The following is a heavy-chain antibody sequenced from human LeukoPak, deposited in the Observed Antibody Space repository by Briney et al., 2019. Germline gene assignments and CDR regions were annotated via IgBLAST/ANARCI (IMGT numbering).Heavy chain of an antibody. CDR1: VYIFTSYG. D-gene: IGHD6-13*01. CDR2: ISAYNGNT. V-gene: IGHV1-18*01. Sequence: ASVKVSCKASVYIFTSYGISWVRQAPGQGLEWMGWISAYNGNTNYAQKLQGRVTMTTDTSTSTAYMELRSLRSDDTAVYYCARVWSDSSSWYVGYYFDYWGQGTLVTVSS. J-gene: IGHJ4*02. CDR3: ARVWSDSSSWYVGYYFDY.